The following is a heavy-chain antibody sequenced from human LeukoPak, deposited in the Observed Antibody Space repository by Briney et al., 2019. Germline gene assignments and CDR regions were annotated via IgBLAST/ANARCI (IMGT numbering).Heavy chain of an antibody. V-gene: IGHV3-21*01. CDR2: ITSSSSYI. Sequence: GGSLRLSCAASGFTFRSYSLDWVRQAPGEGLEWVSAITSSSSYIYYAGSANGRFTITRDNAKISLYLQMNSLRVEDTAVDYCARDGDYYESSGYSDFDYWGQGTLVTVSS. CDR1: GFTFRSYS. CDR3: ARDGDYYESSGYSDFDY. D-gene: IGHD3-22*01. J-gene: IGHJ4*02.